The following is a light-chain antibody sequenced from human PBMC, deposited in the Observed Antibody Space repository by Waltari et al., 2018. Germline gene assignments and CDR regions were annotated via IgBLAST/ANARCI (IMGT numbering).Light chain of an antibody. CDR3: QQYTSSSRT. CDR1: QSISTW. V-gene: IGKV1-5*03. Sequence: DIQMTQSPSILSASVGDRVTITCRASQSISTWLAWYQQKPGKAPKLLIYKASSLESGVPLRFSGSGSGTEFTLTISSLQPDDFATYYCQQYTSSSRTFGQGTKVEIK. CDR2: KAS. J-gene: IGKJ1*01.